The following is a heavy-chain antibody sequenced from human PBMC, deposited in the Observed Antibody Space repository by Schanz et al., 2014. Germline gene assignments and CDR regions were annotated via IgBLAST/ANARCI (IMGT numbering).Heavy chain of an antibody. CDR1: GFTFSSYV. D-gene: IGHD2-15*01. CDR3: ARDPGGTKTHGL. V-gene: IGHV3-23*04. Sequence: VQLVESGGGVVQPGGSLRLSCAASGFTFSSYVMNWVRQAPGRGLEWVSFISASGDSTSYADSVKGRFTISRDNSKNTLYLQMNSLRAEDTAVYYCARDPGGTKTHGLWGQGTLVTVSS. J-gene: IGHJ4*02. CDR2: ISASGDST.